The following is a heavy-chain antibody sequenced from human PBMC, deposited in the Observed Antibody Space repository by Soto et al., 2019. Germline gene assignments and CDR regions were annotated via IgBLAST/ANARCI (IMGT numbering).Heavy chain of an antibody. J-gene: IGHJ3*02. Sequence: SGATLVNPTQTLTLTCTFSRFSLTTTGMRMAWIRQPPGKALEWLARIDCDDDKFYRTSLKTRLTISKDISKNQVVLTMTNMDPVDTAAYSCARMSTPAGVTAFDIWG. V-gene: IGHV2-70*04. D-gene: IGHD6-6*01. CDR3: ARMSTPAGVTAFDI. CDR1: RFSLTTTGMR. CDR2: IDCDDDK.